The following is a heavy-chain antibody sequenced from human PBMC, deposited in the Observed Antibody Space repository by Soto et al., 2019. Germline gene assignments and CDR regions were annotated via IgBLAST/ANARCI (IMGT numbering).Heavy chain of an antibody. CDR3: ARGAHYDILSGYGGYYYYGLDG. D-gene: IGHD3-9*01. Sequence: QVQLVESGGGVVQPGRSLRLSCAASGFSFSNYAMHWVRQAPGKGLEWVAVIWYDGSNKYYADSVKGRFTISRDNSKNTLYLQMNSLRAEDTAVYYCARGAHYDILSGYGGYYYYGLDGWGQGTTVTVSS. V-gene: IGHV3-33*01. CDR2: IWYDGSNK. J-gene: IGHJ6*02. CDR1: GFSFSNYA.